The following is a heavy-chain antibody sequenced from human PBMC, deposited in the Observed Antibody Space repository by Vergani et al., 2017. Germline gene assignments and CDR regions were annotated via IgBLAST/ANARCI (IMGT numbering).Heavy chain of an antibody. CDR1: GGSISSYY. D-gene: IGHD2-2*01. V-gene: IGHV4-38-2*02. CDR3: ARGYCSSTSCYEDAFDI. Sequence: QVQLQESGPGLVKPSETLSLTCTVSGGSISSYYWGWIRQPPGKGLEWIGSIYHSGSTYYNPSLKSRVTISVDTSKNQFSLKLSSVTAADTAVYYCARGYCSSTSCYEDAFDIWGQGTMVTVSS. CDR2: IYHSGST. J-gene: IGHJ3*02.